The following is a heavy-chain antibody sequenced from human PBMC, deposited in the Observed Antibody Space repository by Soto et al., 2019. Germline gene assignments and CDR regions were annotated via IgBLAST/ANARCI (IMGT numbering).Heavy chain of an antibody. J-gene: IGHJ6*02. Sequence: QVQLVQSGDEVKKPGASVKVSCKASGYIFVNYGIAWVRQAPGQGLEWMGWISPYTGNTHSASKVQGRLTMTTDTSTSTAYMDLGRLTSEETAVYYCVMVNNYVTPTPQDVWGQGTTVTVSS. D-gene: IGHD3-16*01. CDR1: GYIFVNYG. CDR2: ISPYTGNT. CDR3: VMVNNYVTPTPQDV. V-gene: IGHV1-18*01.